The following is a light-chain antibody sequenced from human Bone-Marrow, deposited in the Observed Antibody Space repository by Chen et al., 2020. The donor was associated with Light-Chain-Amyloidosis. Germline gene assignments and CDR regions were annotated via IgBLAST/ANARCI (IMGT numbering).Light chain of an antibody. CDR3: SAHGGANNFYV. CDR2: EVN. J-gene: IGLJ1*01. Sequence: QSALLQPPSASGSPGQPVTIPCTGTSSDVGAYDYVSWYQQYPGKAPRLMIYEVNKRPSGVPDRFSASKSANTASLTVSGLQAEDEADYYCSAHGGANNFYVFGSGTKVTVL. V-gene: IGLV2-8*01. CDR1: SSDVGAYDY.